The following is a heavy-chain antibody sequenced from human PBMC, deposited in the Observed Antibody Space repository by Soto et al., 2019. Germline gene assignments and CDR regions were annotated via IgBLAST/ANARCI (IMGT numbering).Heavy chain of an antibody. CDR1: GGSFSGYY. V-gene: IGHV4-34*01. D-gene: IGHD2-2*01. J-gene: IGHJ5*02. CDR3: ARGRPTPGYCSSNNCYAENWFDH. Sequence: QVQLQQWGAGLLKPSETLSLTCAVDGGSFSGYYWSWIRQPPGKGLEWIGEINHSGSTNYNPSLKRRVTISVDTSKNQFSLKLSSVTAADTAVYYCARGRPTPGYCSSNNCYAENWFDHWGQGTLVTVSS. CDR2: INHSGST.